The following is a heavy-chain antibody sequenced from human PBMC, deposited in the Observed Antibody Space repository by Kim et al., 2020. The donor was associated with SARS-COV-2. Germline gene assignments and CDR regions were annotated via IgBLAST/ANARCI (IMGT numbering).Heavy chain of an antibody. V-gene: IGHV3-30*04. J-gene: IGHJ4*02. CDR3: ARCGGNYYFDY. CDR1: GFTFSSYS. D-gene: IGHD2-21*01. CDR2: ISYDGSTK. Sequence: GGSLRLSCAASGFTFSSYSMHWVRQAPGKGLEWVSGISYDGSTKYYADSVKGRFTISRDNAKNTLYLQMNSLRAENTAVYYCARCGGNYYFDYWGQGTLVTVSS.